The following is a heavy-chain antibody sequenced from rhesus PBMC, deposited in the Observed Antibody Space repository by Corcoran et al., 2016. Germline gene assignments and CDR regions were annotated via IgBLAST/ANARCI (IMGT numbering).Heavy chain of an antibody. D-gene: IGHD3-9*01. CDR1: GGSISDYYY. CDR3: ARASYEDDYVYFDY. Sequence: QVQLQESGPGLVKPAETLSLTCAVSGGSISDYYYWNWIRQPPGKGLEWIGNIYGNSASTYYNPALKSRVTISKDTSKNQFFLKLSSVTAADTAVYYCARASYEDDYVYFDYWGQGVLVTVSS. V-gene: IGHV4S9*01. J-gene: IGHJ4*01. CDR2: IYGNSAST.